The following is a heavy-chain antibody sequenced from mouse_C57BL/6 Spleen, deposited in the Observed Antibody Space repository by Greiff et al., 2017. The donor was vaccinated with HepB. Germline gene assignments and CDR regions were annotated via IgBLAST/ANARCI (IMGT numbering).Heavy chain of an antibody. J-gene: IGHJ1*03. D-gene: IGHD2-3*01. CDR1: GYSITSGYY. Sequence: EVQLQESGPGLVKPSQSLSLTCSVTGYSITSGYYWNWIRQFPGNKLEWMGYISYDGSNNYNPSLKNRISITRDTSKNQFFLKLNSVTTEDTATYYCAARGDGYGYFDVWGTGTTVTVSS. V-gene: IGHV3-6*01. CDR2: ISYDGSN. CDR3: AARGDGYGYFDV.